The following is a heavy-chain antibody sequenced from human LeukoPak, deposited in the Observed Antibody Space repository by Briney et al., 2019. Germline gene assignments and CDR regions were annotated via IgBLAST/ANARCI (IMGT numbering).Heavy chain of an antibody. CDR3: ARGTPDIVVVPAAKVWFDP. V-gene: IGHV4-59*01. D-gene: IGHD2-2*01. CDR2: IYYSGST. CDR1: GGSISSYY. Sequence: SETLSLTCTVSGGSISSYYWSWIRQPPGKGLEWIGYIYYSGSTNYNPSLKSRVTISVDTSKNQFSLKLSSVTAADTAVYYCARGTPDIVVVPAAKVWFDPWGQGTLVTVPS. J-gene: IGHJ5*02.